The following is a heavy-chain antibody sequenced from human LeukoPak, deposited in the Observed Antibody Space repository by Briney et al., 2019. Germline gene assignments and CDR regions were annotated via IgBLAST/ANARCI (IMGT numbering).Heavy chain of an antibody. J-gene: IGHJ4*02. Sequence: GESLKISCKGSGYSFTSYWIGWVRQMPGKGLEWMGIIYPGDSDTRYGPSFQGQVTISADKSISTAYLQWSSLKASDTAMYYCARSGVAAAVDFDYWGQGTLVTVSS. CDR3: ARSGVAAAVDFDY. CDR2: IYPGDSDT. V-gene: IGHV5-51*01. D-gene: IGHD6-13*01. CDR1: GYSFTSYW.